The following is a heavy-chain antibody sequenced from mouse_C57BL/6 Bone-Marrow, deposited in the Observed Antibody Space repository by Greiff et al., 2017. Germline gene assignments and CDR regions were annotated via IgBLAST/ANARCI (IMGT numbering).Heavy chain of an antibody. CDR1: GYAFTNYL. CDR2: ISTGSGGT. V-gene: IGHV1-54*01. Sequence: VQLQQSGAELVRPGTSVKVSCKASGYAFTNYLIAWVKQRPGQGLEWIGVISTGSGGTNYNEKFKGKATLTADKSYSTAYMQLRRLTSEDSDVYFCARTPNCYDCSSYVFAYWGQGTLVTVSA. CDR3: ARTPNCYDCSSYVFAY. D-gene: IGHD1-1*01. J-gene: IGHJ3*01.